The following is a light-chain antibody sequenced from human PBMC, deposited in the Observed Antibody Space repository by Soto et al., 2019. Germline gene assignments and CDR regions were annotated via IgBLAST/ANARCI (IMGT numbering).Light chain of an antibody. CDR1: SSNIGAGYD. Sequence: QSALTQPPSVSGAPGQRVTISCPGSSSNIGAGYDVHWYQQLPGTAPKLLIYDNSNRPSGVPDRFSGSKSGTSASLAITGLQAEDEADYYCQSYDRSLSGSRVFGTGTKLTVL. V-gene: IGLV1-40*01. CDR2: DNS. CDR3: QSYDRSLSGSRV. J-gene: IGLJ1*01.